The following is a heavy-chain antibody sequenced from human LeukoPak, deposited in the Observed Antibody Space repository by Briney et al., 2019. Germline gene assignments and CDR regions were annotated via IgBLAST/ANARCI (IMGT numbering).Heavy chain of an antibody. Sequence: PGGSLRLSCAASGFTFSIYAMSWVRQTPGKGLEWVSAISGNGGSTFYADSVKGRFSISRDNSKNTLYLQMNRLRGEDTAVYYCAKDGDYGDSDYWGQGTLVTVSS. CDR2: ISGNGGST. V-gene: IGHV3-23*01. D-gene: IGHD4-17*01. CDR3: AKDGDYGDSDY. J-gene: IGHJ4*02. CDR1: GFTFSIYA.